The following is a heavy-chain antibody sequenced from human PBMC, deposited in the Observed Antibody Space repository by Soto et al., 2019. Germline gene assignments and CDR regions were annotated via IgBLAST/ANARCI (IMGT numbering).Heavy chain of an antibody. J-gene: IGHJ6*02. CDR2: MNPNSGNT. V-gene: IGHV1-8*01. CDR1: GYTFTSYD. CDR3: ARQSPYYDSSGYPCHYYCGMDV. Sequence: ASVKVSCKASGYTFTSYDINWVRQATGQGLEWMGWMNPNSGNTGYAQKFQGRVTMTRNTSISTAYMELSSLRSEDTALYYCARQSPYYDSSGYPCHYYCGMDVWGQGTTVTVSS. D-gene: IGHD3-22*01.